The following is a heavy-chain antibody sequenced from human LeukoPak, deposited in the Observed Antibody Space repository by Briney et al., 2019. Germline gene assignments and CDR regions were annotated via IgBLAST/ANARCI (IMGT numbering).Heavy chain of an antibody. D-gene: IGHD4-17*01. CDR1: GFTFNNYA. CDR3: ARETTVTFPDAFDI. V-gene: IGHV3-23*01. Sequence: GGSLRLSCAASGFTFNNYAMSWVRQAPGKGLEWVSAIGSDGKTYYADSVRGRFTISRDNSKNMLYLQINSLRADDTAVYYCARETTVTFPDAFDIWGQGTLVTVSS. CDR2: IGSDGKT. J-gene: IGHJ4*02.